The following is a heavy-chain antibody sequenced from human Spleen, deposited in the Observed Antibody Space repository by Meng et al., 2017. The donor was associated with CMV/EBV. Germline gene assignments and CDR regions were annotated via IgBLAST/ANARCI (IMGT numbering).Heavy chain of an antibody. J-gene: IGHJ4*02. Sequence: SETLSLTCTVSGGPVSSGSYYWSWIRQPPGKALEWIGHIYYSGRANYNPSLKSRVTISVDTSKNPFSLRLSSVTAADTALYYCGRIVLLRGRIQTDDLTTEYYFDYRGQGALVTVSS. CDR3: GRIVLLRGRIQTDDLTTEYYFDY. V-gene: IGHV4-61*01. CDR1: GGPVSSGSYY. D-gene: IGHD2/OR15-2a*01. CDR2: IYYSGRA.